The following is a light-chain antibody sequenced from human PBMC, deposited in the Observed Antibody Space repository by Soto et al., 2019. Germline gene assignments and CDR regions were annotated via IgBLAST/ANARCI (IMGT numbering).Light chain of an antibody. Sequence: QSALTQPRSVSGSPGQSVTISCTGTSSDVGGYNYVSWYQQHPGKAPKLMIYDVSKRPSGVPDRFSGSKSGNTASLTISGLQAGDEADYYCCSYAGSFRYVFGSGTKLTVL. CDR3: CSYAGSFRYV. CDR1: SSDVGGYNY. CDR2: DVS. J-gene: IGLJ1*01. V-gene: IGLV2-11*01.